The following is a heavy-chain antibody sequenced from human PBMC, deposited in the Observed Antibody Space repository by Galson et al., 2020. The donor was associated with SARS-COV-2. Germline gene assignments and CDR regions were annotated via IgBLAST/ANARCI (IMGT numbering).Heavy chain of an antibody. J-gene: IGHJ6*02. V-gene: IGHV3-21*01. D-gene: IGHD6-6*01. CDR1: GFTFSSYS. CDR3: SSSSDDYYYYYYGMDV. Sequence: GESLKISCAASGFTFSSYSMNWVRQAPGKGLEWVSSISSSSSYIYYADSVKGRFTISRDNAKNSLYLQMNSLRAEDTAVYYCSSSSDDYYYYYYGMDVWGQGTTVTVSS. CDR2: ISSSSSYI.